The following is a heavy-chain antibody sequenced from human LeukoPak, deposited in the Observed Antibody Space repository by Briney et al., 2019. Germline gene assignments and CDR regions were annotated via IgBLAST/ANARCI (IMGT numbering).Heavy chain of an antibody. CDR1: GFRFSSYW. D-gene: IGHD6-13*01. CDR3: ARAAEISALDN. Sequence: PGGSLRLSCAASGFRFSSYWMSWVRQAPGKGLEWVATIKQYGSEKYYVDSVKGRFTISRDNAKKSLFLQMDSLRPDDTAVYYCARAAEISALDNWGQGTLVTVSS. J-gene: IGHJ4*02. V-gene: IGHV3-7*05. CDR2: IKQYGSEK.